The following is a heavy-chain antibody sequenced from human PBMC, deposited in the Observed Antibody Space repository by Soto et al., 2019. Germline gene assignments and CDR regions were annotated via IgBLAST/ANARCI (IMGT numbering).Heavy chain of an antibody. D-gene: IGHD3-9*01. V-gene: IGHV1-69*02. CDR2: IISIFGIA. Sequence: QVQLVQSGAEVKKPGSSVKVSCKASGGTFISYTISWVRQAPGHGLEWMGMIISIFGIANYAEKFQGRVTITADKSNSTANMELISLRSEDTTVNYCASGGQYYDILTGPNNWFDPWGQGTLVTVSS. CDR1: GGTFISYT. CDR3: ASGGQYYDILTGPNNWFDP. J-gene: IGHJ5*02.